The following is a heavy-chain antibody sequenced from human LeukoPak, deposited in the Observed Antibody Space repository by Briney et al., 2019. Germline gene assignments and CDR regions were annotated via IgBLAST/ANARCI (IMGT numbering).Heavy chain of an antibody. CDR3: ARGGYDYGLAGWFDP. V-gene: IGHV1-18*04. CDR2: ISAYNGNT. J-gene: IGHJ5*02. D-gene: IGHD4-17*01. CDR1: GYTFTSYG. Sequence: GASVKVSCKASGYTFTSYGISWVRQAPGQGLEWMGWISAYNGNTNYAQKLQGRVTMTTDTSTSTAYMELRSLRSDDTAVYCCARGGYDYGLAGWFDPWGQGTLVTVSS.